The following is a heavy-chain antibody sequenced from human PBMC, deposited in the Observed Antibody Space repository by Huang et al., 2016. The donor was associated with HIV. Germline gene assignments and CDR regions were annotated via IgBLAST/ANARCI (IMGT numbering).Heavy chain of an antibody. CDR2: FFADGNT. CDR3: AAMVRGVISYFDY. J-gene: IGHJ4*02. V-gene: IGHV4-39*01. D-gene: IGHD3-10*01. Sequence: QLQLQESGPGLVKPSETLSLTCTVSDGSIRSSSYYWVWIRQPPGKGLEWIATFFADGNTYYNPSLKSRGTISVDTSKNQFSLNLSSVTAADTAVYYCAAMVRGVISYFDYWGQGTLVTVSS. CDR1: DGSIRSSSYY.